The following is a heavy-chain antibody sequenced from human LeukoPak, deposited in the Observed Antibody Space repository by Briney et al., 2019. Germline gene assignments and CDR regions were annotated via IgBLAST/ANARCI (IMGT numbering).Heavy chain of an antibody. Sequence: SETLSLTCTVSGYSISSGYYWGWIRQPPGKGLEWIANIYHSGSTNYNPSLKSRVTISVDKSKNQFSLKLSSVTAADTAVYYCARVWVRDYCMDVWGKGTTVTVSS. V-gene: IGHV4-38-2*02. J-gene: IGHJ6*03. CDR1: GYSISSGYY. D-gene: IGHD3-10*01. CDR3: ARVWVRDYCMDV. CDR2: IYHSGST.